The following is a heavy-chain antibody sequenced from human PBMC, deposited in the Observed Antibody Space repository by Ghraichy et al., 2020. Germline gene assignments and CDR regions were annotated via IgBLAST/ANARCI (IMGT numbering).Heavy chain of an antibody. Sequence: ETLSLTCAVYGGSFSGYYWSWIRQPPGKGLEWIGEINHSGSTNYNPSLTSRVTISVDTSKNQFSLKLSSVTAADTAVYYCARTRWWNYYGSGSYYWFDPWGQGTLVTVSS. CDR3: ARTRWWNYYGSGSYYWFDP. V-gene: IGHV4-34*01. CDR1: GGSFSGYY. J-gene: IGHJ5*02. CDR2: INHSGST. D-gene: IGHD3-10*01.